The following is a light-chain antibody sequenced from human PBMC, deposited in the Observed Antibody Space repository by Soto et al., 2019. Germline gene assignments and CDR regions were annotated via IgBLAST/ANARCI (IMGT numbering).Light chain of an antibody. CDR1: QSISSW. V-gene: IGKV1-5*01. CDR2: DAY. CDR3: QQYNSILRT. J-gene: IGKJ1*01. Sequence: DIQMTQSPSTLSASVGDRVTITCRASQSISSWLAWYQQKPGKAPKLLIYDAYSLESGVPSRFSGSGSGTEFTLTISRLQPDDFATYDCQQYNSILRTFGKGTKVEIK.